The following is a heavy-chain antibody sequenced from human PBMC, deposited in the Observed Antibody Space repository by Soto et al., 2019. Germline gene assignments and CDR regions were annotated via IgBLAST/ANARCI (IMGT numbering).Heavy chain of an antibody. V-gene: IGHV4-31*03. CDR3: ARDLYSTHWSSFYGMNV. CDR1: GASISSGGHY. D-gene: IGHD6-13*01. Sequence: QVQLQESGPGLVKPSQTLSLTCTVSGASISSGGHYWTWIRQHPGKGLEWIGYIYYTGSTFYNPSLENRVTISVDTSWNQFSLRLSSVTAADTAVYYCARDLYSTHWSSFYGMNVWGQGTTVTVSS. CDR2: IYYTGST. J-gene: IGHJ6*02.